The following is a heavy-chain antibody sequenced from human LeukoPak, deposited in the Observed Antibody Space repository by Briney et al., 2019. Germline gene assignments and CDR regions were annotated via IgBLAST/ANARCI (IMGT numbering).Heavy chain of an antibody. V-gene: IGHV3-21*04. Sequence: GGSLRLSCAASGFTFSSYSINWVRQAPGKGLEWVSCISSSSSYIYYADSMKGRFTISRDNARNSLYLQMNSLRAEDTAVYYCARDGSSHLNHFSYYYYMDVWGKGTTVTVSS. J-gene: IGHJ6*03. D-gene: IGHD2-15*01. CDR2: ISSSSSYI. CDR1: GFTFSSYS. CDR3: ARDGSSHLNHFSYYYYMDV.